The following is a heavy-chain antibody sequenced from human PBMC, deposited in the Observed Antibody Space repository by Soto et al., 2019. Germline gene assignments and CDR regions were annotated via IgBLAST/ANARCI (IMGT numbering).Heavy chain of an antibody. CDR1: GFTFSSYA. CDR2: ISYDGSNK. J-gene: IGHJ4*02. V-gene: IGHV3-30-3*01. Sequence: PGGSLRLSCAASGFTFSSYAMHWVRQAPGKGLEWVAVISYDGSNKYYADSVKGRFTISRDNSKNTLYLQMNSLRAEDTAVYYCARDPHFHSGSYQPDYWGQGTLVTVSS. D-gene: IGHD1-26*01. CDR3: ARDPHFHSGSYQPDY.